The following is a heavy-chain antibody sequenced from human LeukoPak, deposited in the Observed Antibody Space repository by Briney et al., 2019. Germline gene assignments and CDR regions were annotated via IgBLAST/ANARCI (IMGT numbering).Heavy chain of an antibody. CDR1: GFTFDDYG. CDR2: ITWNGGGT. Sequence: GGSLRLSCAASGFTFDDYGMSWVRQAPGKGLEWASGITWNGGGTGYVDSVKGRFTISRDNAKNSLYLQMNSLRAEDTALYYCARDDRVMVRGVPDYWGQGTLVTVSS. J-gene: IGHJ4*02. D-gene: IGHD3-10*01. V-gene: IGHV3-20*04. CDR3: ARDDRVMVRGVPDY.